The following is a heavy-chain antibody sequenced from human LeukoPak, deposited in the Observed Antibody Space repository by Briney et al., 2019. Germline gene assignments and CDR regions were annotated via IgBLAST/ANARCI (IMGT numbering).Heavy chain of an antibody. J-gene: IGHJ4*02. CDR3: ARVAFRQWLVQGIDY. D-gene: IGHD6-19*01. V-gene: IGHV4-34*01. Sequence: TSETLSLTCPVYGGSFSGYYWSWIRQPPGKGLEWIGEINHSGSTNYNPSLKSRVTISVDTSKNQFSLKLSSMTAADTAVYYCARVAFRQWLVQGIDYWGQGTLVTVSS. CDR1: GGSFSGYY. CDR2: INHSGST.